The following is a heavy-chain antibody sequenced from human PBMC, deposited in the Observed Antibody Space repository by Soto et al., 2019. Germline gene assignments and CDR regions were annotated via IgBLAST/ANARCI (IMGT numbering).Heavy chain of an antibody. Sequence: PSETLSLTCTVSVGSISSGEYYWRLIRQPPGKCLEWIGYIYHSGSTYYNPSLKSRVTISGDTSKNQFSLKLSSVTAADTAVYYCARAGDKTYYYDSSGYAAFDNWRQGTLVTVSS. D-gene: IGHD3-22*01. CDR1: VGSISSGEYY. J-gene: IGHJ4*02. CDR2: IYHSGST. CDR3: ARAGDKTYYYDSSGYAAFDN. V-gene: IGHV4-30-4*01.